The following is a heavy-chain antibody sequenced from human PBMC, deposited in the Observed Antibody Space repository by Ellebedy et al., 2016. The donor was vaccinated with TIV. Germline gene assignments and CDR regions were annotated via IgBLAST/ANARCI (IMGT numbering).Heavy chain of an antibody. D-gene: IGHD3-3*01. CDR3: ARVQGSSISNYYYMDV. J-gene: IGHJ6*03. CDR1: GFTFSNSN. CDR2: MTSRHNLI. V-gene: IGHV3-48*01. Sequence: GGSLRLXXTASGFTFSNSNMNWVRQAPGRGLEWLAYMTSRHNLIYYSVSVKGRFIISRDNDKNSLYLQMNNLGVGDTAVYYCARVQGSSISNYYYMDVWGKGTTVTVSS.